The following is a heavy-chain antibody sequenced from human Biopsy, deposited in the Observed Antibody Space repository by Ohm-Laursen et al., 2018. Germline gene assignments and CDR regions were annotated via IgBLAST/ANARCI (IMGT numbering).Heavy chain of an antibody. CDR2: MNPNSGNT. CDR3: AREGAFGDTDAYYGLDV. J-gene: IGHJ6*02. Sequence: ASVKVSCKASGVTFSNYAISWVRQAPGEGLEWMGWMNPNSGNTGFAQKFQGRITMTRSTSITTAYMELTNLRSEDTAVYYCAREGAFGDTDAYYGLDVWGLGTTVTVSS. CDR1: GVTFSNYA. V-gene: IGHV1-8*01. D-gene: IGHD3-16*01.